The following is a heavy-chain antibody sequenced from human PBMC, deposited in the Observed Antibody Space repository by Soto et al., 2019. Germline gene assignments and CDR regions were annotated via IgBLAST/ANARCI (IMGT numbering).Heavy chain of an antibody. CDR1: VFTFSTNA. CDR2: LSGNGGTT. V-gene: IGHV3-23*04. Sequence: EVQMVESGGGLEQPGGSLRLSCAASVFTFSTNAMTWVRQAPGKGLDWVSILSGNGGTTCYADSVKGRFTVSRDNSQHKLYLQINSLSVEDTAIYYCVKDNNWSDPGWGQGTLVTVSS. CDR3: VKDNNWSDPG. J-gene: IGHJ4*02.